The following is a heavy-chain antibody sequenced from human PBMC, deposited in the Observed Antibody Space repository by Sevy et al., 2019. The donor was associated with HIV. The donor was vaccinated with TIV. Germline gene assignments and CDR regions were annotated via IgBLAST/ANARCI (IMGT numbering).Heavy chain of an antibody. CDR1: GASISSSGYY. CDR3: XXXXXXXXXGWHYLDY. Sequence: SETLSLTCTVSGASISSSGYYWGWIRQPPGKGLEWIASINYSGITFYNPSLKSRVTISADTSKNQFSLRLSSVTAAXXXXXXXXXXXXXXXXGWHYLDYWGQGTVVTVSS. CDR2: INYSGIT. D-gene: IGHD6-19*01. V-gene: IGHV4-39*01. J-gene: IGHJ4*02.